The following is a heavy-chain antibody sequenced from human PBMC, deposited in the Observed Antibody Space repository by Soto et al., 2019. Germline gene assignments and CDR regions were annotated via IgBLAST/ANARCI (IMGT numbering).Heavy chain of an antibody. CDR1: GYSFTKYW. D-gene: IGHD6-25*01. CDR2: IYPGDSDT. Sequence: GESLKISCKGSGYSFTKYWIAWVRQMPRKGLEWMGIIYPGDSDTRYSPSFQGQVIISVDKSTDTAYVHWISLKASDTAMYYCAKPWAAGATDAFNIWGQGTMVTVSS. CDR3: AKPWAAGATDAFNI. J-gene: IGHJ3*02. V-gene: IGHV5-51*01.